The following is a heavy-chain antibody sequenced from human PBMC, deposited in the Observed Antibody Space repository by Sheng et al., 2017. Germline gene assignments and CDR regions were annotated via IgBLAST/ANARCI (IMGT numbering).Heavy chain of an antibody. V-gene: IGHV4-39*07. D-gene: IGHD1-20*01. CDR1: GGSISSSTDY. CDR3: ARVNWNPGVPRTTYYMDV. Sequence: QLQLQESGPGLVKPSETLSLTCTVSGGSISSSTDYWGWIRQPPGKGLEWIGNVYNSGNTYCNPSLKSRVTMSVDTSKNQFSLKLSSVTAADTAVYYCARVNWNPGVPRTTYYMDVWGQGTMVTVSS. J-gene: IGHJ6*03. CDR2: VYNSGNT.